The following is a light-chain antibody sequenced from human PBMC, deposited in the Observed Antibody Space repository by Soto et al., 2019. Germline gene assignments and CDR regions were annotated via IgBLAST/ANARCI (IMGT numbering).Light chain of an antibody. CDR2: EVS. CDR1: SRDFGSYNR. Sequence: QSVLTQPSSVSGSPGQSVTISCTGTSRDFGSYNRVSWSQQPPGTAPKLMIYEVSNRPSGVPDRFSGSKSGNTASLTISGLQAEDEADYYCSLYTSSSLYVFGSGTKVTVL. J-gene: IGLJ1*01. V-gene: IGLV2-18*01. CDR3: SLYTSSSLYV.